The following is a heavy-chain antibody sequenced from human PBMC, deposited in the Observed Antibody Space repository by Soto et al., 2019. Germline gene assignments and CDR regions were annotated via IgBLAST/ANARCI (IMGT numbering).Heavy chain of an antibody. Sequence: EVHLVESGGGPGQPGGSLRLSCAASGFTFSNYSMNWVRQVPGKGLEWVSYISGSSAAIYYADSVEGRFTISRDNAQNSLFLQMNSLRDEDTAFYYCARGGVAVTGYRGIDFWGHGTLVTVSA. CDR1: GFTFSNYS. CDR3: ARGGVAVTGYRGIDF. CDR2: ISGSSAAI. J-gene: IGHJ4*01. D-gene: IGHD3-9*01. V-gene: IGHV3-48*02.